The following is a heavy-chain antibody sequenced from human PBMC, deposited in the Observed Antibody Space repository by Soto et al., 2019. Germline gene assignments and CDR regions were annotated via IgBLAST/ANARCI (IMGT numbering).Heavy chain of an antibody. D-gene: IGHD3-10*01. CDR3: ARPNYGSGSYNGAMDV. Sequence: QVQLVESGGGVVQPGRSLRLSCAASGFIFSDFPMHWVRQAPGKGLQWVAVTSYDGGNKYYADSVKGRFTISRDNSKNTLYLQMNSLRAEDTAVYYCARPNYGSGSYNGAMDVWCQGTTVTVSS. CDR1: GFIFSDFP. V-gene: IGHV3-30-3*01. CDR2: TSYDGGNK. J-gene: IGHJ6*02.